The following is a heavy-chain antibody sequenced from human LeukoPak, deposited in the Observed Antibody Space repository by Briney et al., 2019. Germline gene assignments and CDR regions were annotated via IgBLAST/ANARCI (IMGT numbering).Heavy chain of an antibody. Sequence: PGGSLRLSCAASGFTFSNYAMHWVRLAPGKGLEWVAVISYDGSDKYYADSVKDRFTISRDNSKNTLYLEMNSLRAEDTAVYYCAKDRGRNYVLDYWGQGTLVTVSS. D-gene: IGHD1-7*01. CDR2: ISYDGSDK. CDR1: GFTFSNYA. V-gene: IGHV3-30-3*01. J-gene: IGHJ4*02. CDR3: AKDRGRNYVLDY.